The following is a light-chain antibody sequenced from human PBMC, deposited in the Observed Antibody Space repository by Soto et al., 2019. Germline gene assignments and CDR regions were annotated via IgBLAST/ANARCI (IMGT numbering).Light chain of an antibody. CDR2: GNN. Sequence: QPVLTQPPSVSGAPGQRVTISCTGSSSNIGADYDVHWYQHLPGTAPKVLIYGNNNRPSGVPDRFSGSKSGTSASLAITGLQTEDEADYYCQSYDSSLSGSVFGGGTKLTVL. J-gene: IGLJ2*01. V-gene: IGLV1-40*01. CDR1: SSNIGADYD. CDR3: QSYDSSLSGSV.